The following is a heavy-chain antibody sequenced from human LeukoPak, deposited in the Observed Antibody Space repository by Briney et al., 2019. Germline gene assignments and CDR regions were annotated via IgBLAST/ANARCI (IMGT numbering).Heavy chain of an antibody. D-gene: IGHD6-19*01. Sequence: ASVKVSCKASGYTFSNYNVHWVRQAPGQGLEWMGWINPNSGGTNYAQKFQGRVTMTRDTSISTAYMELSRLRSDDTAVYYCARSWVQSSGLNPWGQGTLVTVSS. V-gene: IGHV1-2*02. CDR3: ARSWVQSSGLNP. CDR1: GYTFSNYN. CDR2: INPNSGGT. J-gene: IGHJ5*02.